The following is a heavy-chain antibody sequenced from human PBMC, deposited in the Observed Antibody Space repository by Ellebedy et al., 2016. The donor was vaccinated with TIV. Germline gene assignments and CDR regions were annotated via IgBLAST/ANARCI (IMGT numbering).Heavy chain of an antibody. J-gene: IGHJ6*03. V-gene: IGHV3-30*04. D-gene: IGHD2-2*01. CDR3: AKDPHPDCSRTACPGYWYMDV. CDR1: GFTFSNYA. Sequence: GESLKISCAASGFTFSNYAMFWVRQAPGKGLEWVALLSYDGNRKHDVESVKGRFTISRDNSKNTLSLQMNSLRTEDTAVYYCAKDPHPDCSRTACPGYWYMDVWGKGTTVTVSS. CDR2: LSYDGNRK.